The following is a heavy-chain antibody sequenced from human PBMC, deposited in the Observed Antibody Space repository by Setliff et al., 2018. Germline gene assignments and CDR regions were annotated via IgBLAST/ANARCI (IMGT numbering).Heavy chain of an antibody. CDR2: INAANGDT. V-gene: IGHV1-3*01. Sequence: ASVKVSCKASGYSFTTYAIHWVRQAPGQGLEWLAWINAANGDTKYSRELQGRVTITRDTSANTAYMELSSLRPEDTAVYYCARGYSSSWQSRMGFDPWGQGTLVTVSS. D-gene: IGHD6-13*01. J-gene: IGHJ5*02. CDR3: ARGYSSSWQSRMGFDP. CDR1: GYSFTTYA.